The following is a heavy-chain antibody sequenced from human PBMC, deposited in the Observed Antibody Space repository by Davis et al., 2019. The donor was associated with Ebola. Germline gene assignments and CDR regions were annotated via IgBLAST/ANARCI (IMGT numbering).Heavy chain of an antibody. CDR1: ESTFRNYW. CDR3: AKDTSNIWFDI. D-gene: IGHD1-26*01. Sequence: PGGSLRLSCVVSESTFRNYWMHWVRLAPGKGLEWVSGLSGSGADRNYADSVKGRFTTSRDNSKKTLYLQMNSLRAEDTAIYYCAKDTSNIWFDIWGQGTMVTVSS. CDR2: LSGSGADR. V-gene: IGHV3-23*01. J-gene: IGHJ3*02.